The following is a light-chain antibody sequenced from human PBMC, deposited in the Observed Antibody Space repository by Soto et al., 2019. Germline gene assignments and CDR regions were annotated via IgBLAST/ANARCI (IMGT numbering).Light chain of an antibody. Sequence: DIQMTQSPSSLSASVGDRVTITCRSSQSIANYLNWYQQKPGKAPNLLIYATSILQSGVPSRFSGSGAGTDFTLTISSLQAEDFATYYCQQSYSTLVTFGHGTRLEIK. V-gene: IGKV1-39*01. J-gene: IGKJ5*01. CDR1: QSIANY. CDR3: QQSYSTLVT. CDR2: ATS.